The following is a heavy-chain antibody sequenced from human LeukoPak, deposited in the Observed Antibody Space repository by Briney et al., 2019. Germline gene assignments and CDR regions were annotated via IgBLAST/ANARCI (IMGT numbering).Heavy chain of an antibody. J-gene: IGHJ4*02. CDR3: AKGTRLLWFGELGVYDY. CDR1: GFTFSSYS. CDR2: ISSSSSYI. V-gene: IGHV3-21*01. D-gene: IGHD3-10*01. Sequence: GGSLRLSCAASGFTFSSYSMNWVRQAPGKGLEWVSSISSSSSYIYYADSVKGRFTISRDNAKNSLYLQMNSLRAEDTAVYYCAKGTRLLWFGELGVYDYWGQGTLVTVSS.